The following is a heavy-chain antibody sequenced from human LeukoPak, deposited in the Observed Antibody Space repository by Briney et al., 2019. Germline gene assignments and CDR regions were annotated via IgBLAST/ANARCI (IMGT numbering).Heavy chain of an antibody. V-gene: IGHV3-30*06. CDR2: SSSDGNNE. D-gene: IGHD1-26*01. CDR3: ARGSATTLYYYYYMDV. CDR1: GFTFSSYG. J-gene: IGHJ6*03. Sequence: PGGSLRLSCAASGFTFSSYGMHWVRQAPGRGLEWVAVSSSDGNNEYYADSVKGRFTISRDNSKNTLYLQMNSLRPEDTAVYYCARGSATTLYYYYYMDVWGKGTTVTVSS.